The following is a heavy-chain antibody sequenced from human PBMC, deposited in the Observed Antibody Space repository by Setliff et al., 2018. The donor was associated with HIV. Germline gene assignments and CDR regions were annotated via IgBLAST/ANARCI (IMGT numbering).Heavy chain of an antibody. CDR3: ARDPSRSGGIDH. V-gene: IGHV4-31*03. CDR2: IYYSGST. D-gene: IGHD3-16*01. Sequence: SETLSLTCTVSGDSISSGGYYWTWIRQHPGKGLEWIGHIYYSGSTSHNPPLKSRVFMSMDTSRNQFSLNLKSVTAADTAVYYCARDPSRSGGIDHWGRGTLVTVSS. J-gene: IGHJ4*02. CDR1: GDSISSGGYY.